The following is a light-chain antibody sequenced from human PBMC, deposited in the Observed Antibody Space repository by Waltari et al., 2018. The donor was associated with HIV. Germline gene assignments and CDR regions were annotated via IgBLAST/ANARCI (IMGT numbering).Light chain of an antibody. V-gene: IGLV2-14*01. CDR1: SSDIGAYDF. J-gene: IGLJ2*01. Sequence: QSALTQPASVSGSPGQSITVSCTGTSSDIGAYDFVSWYQQTPGTAPKLVIYEVSNLPSGISDRFSDSKSGNTASLTIAGLQTEDEADYYCSSFTTSNSLLFGGGTKVTVL. CDR2: EVS. CDR3: SSFTTSNSLL.